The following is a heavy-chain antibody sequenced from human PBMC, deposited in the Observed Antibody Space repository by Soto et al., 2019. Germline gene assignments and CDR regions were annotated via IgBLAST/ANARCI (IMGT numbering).Heavy chain of an antibody. CDR3: ARYRISGSWSKFDY. Sequence: PSETLSLTCRVSGLPISSASYYWSWIRQHPGKGLEWVGNIYYNGSTYYSPSLKSRVTVWFDTSKNQFSLRLTSVTAADTAVYYCARYRISGSWSKFDYWGQGTRVTVSS. CDR2: IYYNGST. J-gene: IGHJ4*02. V-gene: IGHV4-31*03. CDR1: GLPISSASYY. D-gene: IGHD6-13*01.